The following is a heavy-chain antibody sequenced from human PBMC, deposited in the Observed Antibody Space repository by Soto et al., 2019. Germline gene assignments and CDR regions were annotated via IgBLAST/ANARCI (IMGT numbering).Heavy chain of an antibody. D-gene: IGHD5-18*01. J-gene: IGHJ4*02. CDR3: AIYTAMEPTFDY. V-gene: IGHV4-30-4*01. CDR2: IYYSGST. Sequence: HVQLQESGPGLVKPSQTLSLTCTVSGGSISSGDYYWSWIRQPPGKGLEWIGYIYYSGSTYYNPSLKSRVTISVDTSKNQFSLKLNSVTAADTAVYYCAIYTAMEPTFDYWGQGTLVTVSS. CDR1: GGSISSGDYY.